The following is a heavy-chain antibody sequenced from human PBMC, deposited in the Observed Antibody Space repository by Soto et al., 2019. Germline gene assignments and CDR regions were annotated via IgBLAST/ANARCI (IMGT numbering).Heavy chain of an antibody. Sequence: QVQLLESGPGLVKPSETLSLTCTVSGGSISTYYWTWIRQSPGKGLEWIGYVHYTESTNYNPSLKSLVTISVDASKNQFSLKLSSVTAADTATYFCARQDGWYALDYWGQGTLVTVSS. CDR1: GGSISTYY. D-gene: IGHD6-19*01. V-gene: IGHV4-59*08. CDR3: ARQDGWYALDY. CDR2: VHYTEST. J-gene: IGHJ4*02.